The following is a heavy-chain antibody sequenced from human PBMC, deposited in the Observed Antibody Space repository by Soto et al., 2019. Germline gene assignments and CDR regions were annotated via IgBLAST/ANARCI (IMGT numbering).Heavy chain of an antibody. Sequence: QVQLVQSGAEVKKPGSSVKVSCKASGGTFSSYAISWVRQAPGQGLEWMGGIIPIFGTANYAQKFQGRVTITADESTSTAYIMLSSRRTEDTAVSYCARALFSSTSPTSYYYYGMDVWGQGTTVTVSS. CDR3: ARALFSSTSPTSYYYYGMDV. V-gene: IGHV1-69*12. D-gene: IGHD2-2*01. J-gene: IGHJ6*02. CDR2: IIPIFGTA. CDR1: GGTFSSYA.